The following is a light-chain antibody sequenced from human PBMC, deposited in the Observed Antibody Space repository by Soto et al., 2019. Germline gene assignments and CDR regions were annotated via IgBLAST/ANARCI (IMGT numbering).Light chain of an antibody. J-gene: IGKJ1*01. Sequence: EIVLTQSPGSLSLSPGERATLSCRDSQSVSNNYLVCYQQEPGQAPRLLIYGASNRATGMPDRFSGSGSGTDFTLTISSLQPDDFATYYCQQYNSYSWTFGQGTKVDIK. CDR3: QQYNSYSWT. CDR1: QSVSNNY. CDR2: GAS. V-gene: IGKV3-20*01.